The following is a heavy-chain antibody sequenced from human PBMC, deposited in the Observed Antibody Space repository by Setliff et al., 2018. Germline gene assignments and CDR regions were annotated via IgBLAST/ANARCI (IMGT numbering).Heavy chain of an antibody. V-gene: IGHV3-53*01. Sequence: PGGSLRLSCAGSGFAVSGAYMSWVRQAPGKGLEWVSIIYSSGNTAYTDSVKGRFTISRDTSKNTVYLQMNNVTVDDTAVYFCARRGYSHDSSDYNRRKAFDYFDFWGQGAQVTVSS. CDR3: ARRGYSHDSSDYNRRKAFDYFDF. J-gene: IGHJ4*02. CDR2: IYSSGNT. D-gene: IGHD3-22*01. CDR1: GFAVSGAY.